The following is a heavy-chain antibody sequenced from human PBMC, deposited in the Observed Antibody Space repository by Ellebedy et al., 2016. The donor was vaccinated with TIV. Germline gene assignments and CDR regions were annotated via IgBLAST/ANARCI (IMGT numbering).Heavy chain of an antibody. V-gene: IGHV3-23*01. CDR1: GLTFSSHA. J-gene: IGHJ3*01. CDR3: ARDPVGVGPAFDV. CDR2: ISGSGGNT. D-gene: IGHD4-23*01. Sequence: GESLKISCAASGLTFSSHAMSWVRQAPGKGLEWVSPISGSGGNTYYADSVKGRFTISRDNSKDTLYLQVNSLRAEDTAVYYCARDPVGVGPAFDVWGQGTMVTVSS.